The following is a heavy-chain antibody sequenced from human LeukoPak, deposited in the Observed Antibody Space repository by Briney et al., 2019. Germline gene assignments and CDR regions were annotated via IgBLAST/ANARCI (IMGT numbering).Heavy chain of an antibody. V-gene: IGHV3-64*01. CDR2: ISGSGGDT. CDR3: VRDLEGNGWAFDF. D-gene: IGHD3-3*01. J-gene: IGHJ4*02. CDR1: GFTFSRYF. Sequence: GGALRLSCAASGFTFSRYFMHWVRQAPGKGLEYISCISGSGGDTHYANSAKGRFTISRDNSKNTLYLQVDSLRTEDMAVYYCVRDLEGNGWAFDFWGQGALVTVSS.